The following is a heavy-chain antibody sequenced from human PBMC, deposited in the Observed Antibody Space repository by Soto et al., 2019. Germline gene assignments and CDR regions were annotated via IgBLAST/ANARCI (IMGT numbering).Heavy chain of an antibody. CDR1: GFTFSSYG. J-gene: IGHJ5*02. Sequence: QVQLVESGGGVVQPGRSLRLSRAASGFTFSSYGMHWVRQAPGKGLEWVAVIWYDGSNKYYADSVKGRFTISRDNSKNTLYLQMNSLRAEETAVYYCARDGRRGSWFDPWGQGTLVTVSS. V-gene: IGHV3-33*01. CDR3: ARDGRRGSWFDP. D-gene: IGHD1-26*01. CDR2: IWYDGSNK.